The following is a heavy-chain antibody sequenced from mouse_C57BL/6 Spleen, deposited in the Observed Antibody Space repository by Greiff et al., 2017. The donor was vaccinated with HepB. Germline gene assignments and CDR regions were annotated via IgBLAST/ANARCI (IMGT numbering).Heavy chain of an antibody. J-gene: IGHJ2*01. CDR3: ARYGNYLDY. V-gene: IGHV7-3*01. CDR2: IRNKANGYTT. CDR1: GFTFTDYY. Sequence: EVKLMESGGGLVQPGGSLSLSCAASGFTFTDYYMSWVRQPPGKALEWLGFIRNKANGYTTEYSASVKGRFTISRDNSQSILYLQMNALRAEASATYYCARYGNYLDYWGQGTTLTVSS.